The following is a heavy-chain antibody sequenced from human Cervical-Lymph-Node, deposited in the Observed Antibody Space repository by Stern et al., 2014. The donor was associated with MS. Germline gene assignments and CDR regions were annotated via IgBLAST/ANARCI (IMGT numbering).Heavy chain of an antibody. CDR2: ISATSSYI. CDR3: ARGGDYDGDSAH. J-gene: IGHJ4*02. D-gene: IGHD3-10*01. V-gene: IGHV3-21*01. CDR1: GFSLSDYG. Sequence: EVQLLESGGGLVKPGGSLRLSCAASGFSLSDYGMNWVRQAPGKGLEWVSSISATSSYIYYADSVRGRFTISRDNAKNSVYLQMNSLRAEDTAMYYCARGGDYDGDSAHWGQGAPVTVSS.